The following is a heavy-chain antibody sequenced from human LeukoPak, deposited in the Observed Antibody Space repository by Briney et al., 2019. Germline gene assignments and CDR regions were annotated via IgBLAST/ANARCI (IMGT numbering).Heavy chain of an antibody. CDR2: FDPEDGET. J-gene: IGHJ6*03. CDR1: GYTLTELS. Sequence: GASVKVSCKVSGYTLTELSMHWVRQAPGKGLEWMGGFDPEDGETIYAQKFQGRVTMTEDTSTDTAYMELSSLRSEDTAVYYCATVGSVTTVTYRYYYYYYYMDVWGKGTTVTVSS. CDR3: ATVGSVTTVTYRYYYYYYYMDV. V-gene: IGHV1-24*01. D-gene: IGHD4-17*01.